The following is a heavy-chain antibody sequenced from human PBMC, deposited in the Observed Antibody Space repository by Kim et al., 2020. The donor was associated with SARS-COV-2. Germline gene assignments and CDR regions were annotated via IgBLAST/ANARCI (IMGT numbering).Heavy chain of an antibody. J-gene: IGHJ4*02. Sequence: SETLSLTCTVSGGSISSSSYYWGWIRQPPGKGLEWIGSIYYSGSTYYNPSLKSRVTISVDTPKNQFSLKLSSVTAADTAGYYCARLSAVLRYVDWLFGAVDYWGQGTLVTVSS. D-gene: IGHD3-9*01. CDR2: IYYSGST. V-gene: IGHV4-39*01. CDR1: GGSISSSSYY. CDR3: ARLSAVLRYVDWLFGAVDY.